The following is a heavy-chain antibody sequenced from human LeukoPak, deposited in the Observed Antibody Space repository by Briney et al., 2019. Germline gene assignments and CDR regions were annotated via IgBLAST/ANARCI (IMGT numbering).Heavy chain of an antibody. J-gene: IGHJ2*01. CDR3: ARAPTTVTTGWFFDL. V-gene: IGHV4-34*01. CDR1: GGSFSGYY. CDR2: INHSGST. D-gene: IGHD4-17*01. Sequence: SETLSLTCAVYGGSFSGYYWSWIRQPPGKGLEWIGEINHSGSTNYNPSLKSRVTISVDTSKNQSSLKLTSVTAADTAVYYCARAPTTVTTGWFFDLWGRGTLVTVSS.